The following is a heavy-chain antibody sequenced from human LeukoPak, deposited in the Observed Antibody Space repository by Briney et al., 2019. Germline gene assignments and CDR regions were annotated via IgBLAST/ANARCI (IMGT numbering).Heavy chain of an antibody. V-gene: IGHV3-30*02. CDR1: GFTFSTYG. J-gene: IGHJ5*02. D-gene: IGHD3-10*01. CDR2: IRYDGSHK. CDR3: AKDLLRDRWFGES. Sequence: GGSLRLSCAASGFTFSTYGMHWVRQAPGKGLEWVAFIRYDGSHKYYADSVMGRFTISRDDSKYTLYLQMNSLRVEDTAVYYCAKDLLRDRWFGESWGQGTLVTVSS.